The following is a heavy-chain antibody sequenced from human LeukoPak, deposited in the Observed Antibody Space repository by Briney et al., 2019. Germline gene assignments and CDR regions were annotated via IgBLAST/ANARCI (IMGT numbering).Heavy chain of an antibody. Sequence: GGSLRLSCAASGFTFSSYWMHWVRHAPGKGLVWVSRINSDGSSTSYADSVKGRFTISRDNAKNTLYLQMNSLRAEDTAVYYCARELVTSTRDYYYYYYGMDVWGQGTTVTVSS. V-gene: IGHV3-74*01. D-gene: IGHD6-13*01. CDR2: INSDGSST. CDR1: GFTFSSYW. J-gene: IGHJ6*02. CDR3: ARELVTSTRDYYYYYYGMDV.